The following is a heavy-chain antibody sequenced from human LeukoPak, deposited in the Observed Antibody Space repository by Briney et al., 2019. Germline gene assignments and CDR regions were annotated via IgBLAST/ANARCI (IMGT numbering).Heavy chain of an antibody. CDR1: GFTSSSYA. D-gene: IGHD2-15*01. V-gene: IGHV3-30-3*01. J-gene: IGHJ6*02. CDR3: ARGRRYYYYYGMDV. CDR2: ISYDGSNK. Sequence: GGSLRLSCAASGFTSSSYAMHWVRQAPGKGLEWVAVISYDGSNKYYADSVEGRFTISRDNSKNTLYLQMNSLRAEDTAVYYCARGRRYYYYYGMDVWGQGTTVTVSS.